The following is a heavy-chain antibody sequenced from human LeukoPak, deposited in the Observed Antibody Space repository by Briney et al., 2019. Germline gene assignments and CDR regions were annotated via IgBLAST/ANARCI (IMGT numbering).Heavy chain of an antibody. CDR2: IYYSGST. CDR3: ASGRYGDLYDY. D-gene: IGHD4-17*01. J-gene: IGHJ4*02. V-gene: IGHV4-59*01. Sequence: SETLSLTCTVSGGSISGYSWSWIRRPPGKGLEWIGYIYYSGSTNYSPSLKSRVTISVDTSKNQFSLKLRSVTAADTAVYYCASGRYGDLYDYWGRGTLVTVSS. CDR1: GGSISGYS.